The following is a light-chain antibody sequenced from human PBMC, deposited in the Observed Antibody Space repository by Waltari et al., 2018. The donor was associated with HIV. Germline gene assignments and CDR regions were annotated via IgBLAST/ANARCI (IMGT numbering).Light chain of an antibody. CDR1: RLTTNY. V-gene: IGLV3-19*01. J-gene: IGLJ2*01. CDR3: NCRGNSGNEVL. Sequence: SSELTQDPAVSVAVGPTVILTCHGDRLTTNYASWYQQRPGQAPRLVFYDNDGRPSGIPDRFSGSSSGDTAALTITGTQAEDEADYFCNCRGNSGNEVLFGGGTHISVL. CDR2: DND.